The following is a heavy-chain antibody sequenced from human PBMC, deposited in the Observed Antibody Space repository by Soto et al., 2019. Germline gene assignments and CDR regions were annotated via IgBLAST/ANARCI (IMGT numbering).Heavy chain of an antibody. CDR3: ARHFVAVVIKGWGY. CDR2: IYYSGST. V-gene: IGHV4-39*01. CDR1: GGSISSGGYY. D-gene: IGHD3-22*01. Sequence: PSETLSLTSPVSGGSISSGGYYWGWIRQPPGKGLEWIGSIYYSGSTYYNPSLKSRVTMSVDTSKNQFSLKLISVTAADTAVYYCARHFVAVVIKGWGYWGQGTLVTVSS. J-gene: IGHJ4*02.